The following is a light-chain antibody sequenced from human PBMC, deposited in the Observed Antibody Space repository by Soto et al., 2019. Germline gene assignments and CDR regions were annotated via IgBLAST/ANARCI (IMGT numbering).Light chain of an antibody. Sequence: DIQMTQSPSSLSASVGDRVTITCRASQGISTYLNWYQQKPGKAPKLLIYGASSRATGIPDRFSGSGSGTDFTLTISRLEPEDFAVFYCQHYDSLPITFGQGTRLEI. J-gene: IGKJ5*01. CDR1: QGISTY. CDR2: GAS. V-gene: IGKV1-39*01. CDR3: QHYDSLPIT.